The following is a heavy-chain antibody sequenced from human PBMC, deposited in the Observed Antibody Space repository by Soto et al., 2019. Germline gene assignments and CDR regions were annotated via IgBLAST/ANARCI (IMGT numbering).Heavy chain of an antibody. Sequence: QVQLVQSGAEVKKPGASVKVSCKASGYTFTGYYMHWVRQAPGQGLEWMGWINPNSGGTNYAQKCQGWVTMXXEXSXXTAYMELSRLRSDDTAVYYCARAKLGYGSGSYIDYWGQGTLVTVSS. CDR3: ARAKLGYGSGSYIDY. CDR1: GYTFTGYY. J-gene: IGHJ4*02. CDR2: INPNSGGT. D-gene: IGHD3-10*01. V-gene: IGHV1-2*04.